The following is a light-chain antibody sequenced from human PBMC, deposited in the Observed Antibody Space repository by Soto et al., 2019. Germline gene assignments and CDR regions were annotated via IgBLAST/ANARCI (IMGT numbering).Light chain of an antibody. Sequence: EVVTTQSPATLSVAPGERATLSCRASQTVSRNLAWYQQRPGQAPRLLIYDISNRAAGVPARFSGSGSGTEFTLTINSLQPEDFAVYYCQQYNNWPRTFGQGTKVDI. CDR2: DIS. CDR3: QQYNNWPRT. J-gene: IGKJ1*01. V-gene: IGKV3-15*01. CDR1: QTVSRN.